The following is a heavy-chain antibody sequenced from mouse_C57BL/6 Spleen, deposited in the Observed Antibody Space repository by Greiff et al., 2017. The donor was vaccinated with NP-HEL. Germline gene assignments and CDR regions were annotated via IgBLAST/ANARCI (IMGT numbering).Heavy chain of an antibody. V-gene: IGHV1-64*01. D-gene: IGHD2-4*01. J-gene: IGHJ2*01. Sequence: QVQLQQSGAELVKPGASVKLSCKASGYTFTSYWMHWVKQRPGQGLEWIGMIHPNSGSTNYNEKFKSKATLTVDKSSSTAYMQLSSLTSEDSAVYYCARWVPYDYDYWGQGTTLTVSS. CDR3: ARWVPYDYDY. CDR2: IHPNSGST. CDR1: GYTFTSYW.